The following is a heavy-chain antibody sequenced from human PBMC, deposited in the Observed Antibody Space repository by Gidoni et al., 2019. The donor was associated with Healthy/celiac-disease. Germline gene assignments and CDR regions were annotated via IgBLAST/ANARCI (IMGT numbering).Heavy chain of an antibody. Sequence: QVQRVQPGAEVKKPGSSVKVACKASEGTFSSYAISWVGQAPGQGLEWMGGIIPIFGTAIYAQKFHGRVTITADASTSSAYMVLRSLRSEDTAVYYCAIAYCGGDCYSPILYFQHWGQGTLVTVSS. CDR3: AIAYCGGDCYSPILYFQH. D-gene: IGHD2-21*02. CDR1: EGTFSSYA. CDR2: IIPIFGTA. V-gene: IGHV1-69*01. J-gene: IGHJ1*01.